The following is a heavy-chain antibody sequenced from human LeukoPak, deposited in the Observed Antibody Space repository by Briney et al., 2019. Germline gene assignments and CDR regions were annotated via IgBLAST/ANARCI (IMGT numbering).Heavy chain of an antibody. CDR2: IKQDGSEK. J-gene: IGHJ3*02. CDR3: ARDTSPRIAGLYYDVFDI. CDR1: GFTFSSYW. Sequence: GGSLRLSCAASGFTFSSYWMSWVRQAPGKGLEWVANIKQDGSEKYYVDSVKGRFTISRDNAKNSLYLQMNSLRAEDTALYYCARDTSPRIAGLYYDVFDIWGQGTMVTVSS. V-gene: IGHV3-7*01. D-gene: IGHD6-13*01.